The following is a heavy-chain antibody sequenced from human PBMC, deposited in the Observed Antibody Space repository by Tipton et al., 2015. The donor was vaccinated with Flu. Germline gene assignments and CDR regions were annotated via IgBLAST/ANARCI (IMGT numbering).Heavy chain of an antibody. J-gene: IGHJ5*02. CDR2: ISGSGSHT. D-gene: IGHD1-14*01. CDR3: AKLAMPGMVISVGWFDP. Sequence: SLRLSCAASGFTFNSYAMSWVRQAPEKGLEWVASISGSGSHTYYADSVKGRFTISRDNSESTLYLQMNSLRAEDTAVYYCAKLAMPGMVISVGWFDPWGQGTLVAVSS. V-gene: IGHV3-23*01. CDR1: GFTFNSYA.